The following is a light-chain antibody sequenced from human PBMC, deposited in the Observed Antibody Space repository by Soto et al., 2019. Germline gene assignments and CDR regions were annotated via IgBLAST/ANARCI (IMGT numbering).Light chain of an antibody. CDR2: GAS. Sequence: DIQMTQSPSSLSASVGDRVTITCRASQSISIYLNWYQLKPGKAPNLLMYGASYLKSGVPTRFSGSGSGTAFTIPISSLQPEDFAIYYCQQTYNTPEITFGQGTRLDIK. CDR3: QQTYNTPEIT. J-gene: IGKJ5*01. CDR1: QSISIY. V-gene: IGKV1-39*01.